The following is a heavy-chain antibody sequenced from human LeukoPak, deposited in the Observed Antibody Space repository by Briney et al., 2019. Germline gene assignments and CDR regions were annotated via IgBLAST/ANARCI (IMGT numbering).Heavy chain of an antibody. CDR2: IRYDGSNK. D-gene: IGHD6-19*01. V-gene: IGHV3-30*02. CDR1: GFTFSSYG. J-gene: IGHJ4*02. Sequence: PGGSLRLSCAASGFTFSSYGMHWVRQAPGKGLEWVAFIRYDGSNKYYADSVKGRFTISRDSSKNTLYLQMNSLRAEDTAVYYCAKESLPAVAGTGDFDYWGQGTLVTVSS. CDR3: AKESLPAVAGTGDFDY.